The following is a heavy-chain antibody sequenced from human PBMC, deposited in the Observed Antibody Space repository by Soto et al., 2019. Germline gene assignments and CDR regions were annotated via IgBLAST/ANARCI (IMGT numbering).Heavy chain of an antibody. CDR1: GFAFSSYA. Sequence: GGSLRLSCAASGFAFSSYAMSWVRQAPGKGLEWVSAISGSGGSTYYADSVKGRFTISRDNSKNTLYLQMNRLRAEDTAVYYCAKDSTPGYCSSTSCYAPAYWGQGTLVTSPQ. CDR3: AKDSTPGYCSSTSCYAPAY. V-gene: IGHV3-23*01. CDR2: ISGSGGST. J-gene: IGHJ4*02. D-gene: IGHD2-2*01.